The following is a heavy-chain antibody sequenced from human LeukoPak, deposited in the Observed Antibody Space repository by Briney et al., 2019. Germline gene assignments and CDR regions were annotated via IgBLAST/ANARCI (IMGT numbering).Heavy chain of an antibody. Sequence: GGSLRLSCAASGFSFSTYGMHWVRQAPGKGLEWVAFVRYDGSNTYYTDSVKGRFTISRDNSKNTLYLQMNSLRAEDTAVYYCARAVTGDAFDYWGQGTLVTVSS. CDR2: VRYDGSNT. V-gene: IGHV3-30*02. CDR1: GFSFSTYG. CDR3: ARAVTGDAFDY. J-gene: IGHJ4*02. D-gene: IGHD7-27*01.